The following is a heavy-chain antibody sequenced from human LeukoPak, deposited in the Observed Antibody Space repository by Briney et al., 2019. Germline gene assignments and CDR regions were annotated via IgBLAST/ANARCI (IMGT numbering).Heavy chain of an antibody. Sequence: SETLSLTCAVYGGSFSGYYWSWIRQPPGKGLEWIGEINHSGSTNYNPSLKSRVTISVDTSKNRFSLKLSPVTAADTAVYYCVVGGSPGYWGQGTLVTVSS. CDR3: VVGGSPGY. CDR2: INHSGST. J-gene: IGHJ4*02. D-gene: IGHD2-15*01. V-gene: IGHV4-34*01. CDR1: GGSFSGYY.